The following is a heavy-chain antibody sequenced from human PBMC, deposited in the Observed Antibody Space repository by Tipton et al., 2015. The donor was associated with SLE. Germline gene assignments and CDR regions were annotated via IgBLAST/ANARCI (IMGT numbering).Heavy chain of an antibody. J-gene: IGHJ6*02. Sequence: KLQGRVTMTTDTSTSTAYMELRSLRSDDTAVYYCAREAGSGTKMDVWGQGTTVTVSS. CDR3: AREAGSGTKMDV. V-gene: IGHV1-18*01. D-gene: IGHD1-7*01.